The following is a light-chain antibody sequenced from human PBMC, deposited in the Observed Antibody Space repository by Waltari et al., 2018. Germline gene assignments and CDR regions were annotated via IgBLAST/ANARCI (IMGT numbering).Light chain of an antibody. Sequence: QVVLTQSPSASASLGASVKLTCTLNSGHTTYAIAWYQQQPQKGPRFVLKINSDGTDIRGDGTPSRVSASLAGAERYLALSSLKYGDGADYFCRTWITGSRIFGRGTRLTVL. CDR1: SGHTTYA. CDR2: INSDGTD. CDR3: RTWITGSRI. J-gene: IGLJ2*01. V-gene: IGLV4-69*01.